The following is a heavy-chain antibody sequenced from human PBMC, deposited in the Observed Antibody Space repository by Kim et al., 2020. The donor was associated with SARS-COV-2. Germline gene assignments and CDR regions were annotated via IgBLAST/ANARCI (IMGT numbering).Heavy chain of an antibody. CDR3: VRGHQWLIKN. D-gene: IGHD6-19*01. CDR1: GFTFDDYA. CDR2: ISRDGGEI. J-gene: IGHJ4*02. Sequence: GGSLRLSCATSGFTFDDYAIQWVRQVPGKGLEWVSLISRDGGEIKYAYSVKGRFTISRDNSKKSVYLQMNSLRSEDSALYYCVRGHQWLIKNWGQGTQVTVSS. V-gene: IGHV3-43*02.